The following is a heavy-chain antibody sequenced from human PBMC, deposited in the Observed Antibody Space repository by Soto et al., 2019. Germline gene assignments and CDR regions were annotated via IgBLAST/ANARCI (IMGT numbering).Heavy chain of an antibody. J-gene: IGHJ4*02. D-gene: IGHD6-19*01. Sequence: EVHLSESGGGVVQPGGSLRLSCVVSGFTFSDYAMDWVRQAPGKGLEWVSEISATGGTTNYADSVKGRYTISRDNSHISLYLQLTNLRAEDTAMFYCAKASSAWYGSKNYYFDSWGQGALVTVSS. V-gene: IGHV3-23*01. CDR2: ISATGGTT. CDR3: AKASSAWYGSKNYYFDS. CDR1: GFTFSDYA.